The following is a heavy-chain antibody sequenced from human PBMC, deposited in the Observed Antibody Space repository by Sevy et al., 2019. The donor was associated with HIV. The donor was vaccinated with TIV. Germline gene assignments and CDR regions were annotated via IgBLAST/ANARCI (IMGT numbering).Heavy chain of an antibody. V-gene: IGHV3-11*04. CDR3: AREDGSRQYFQY. CDR1: GFTVSSNY. J-gene: IGHJ1*01. D-gene: IGHD6-13*01. Sequence: GGSLRLSCAASGFTVSSNYMSWVRQAPGKGLEWVSHISNSGSIIYYEDSVKGRFTISRDNAKNSLYLQTNSLRAEDTAVYYCAREDGSRQYFQYWGQGTLVTVSS. CDR2: ISNSGSII.